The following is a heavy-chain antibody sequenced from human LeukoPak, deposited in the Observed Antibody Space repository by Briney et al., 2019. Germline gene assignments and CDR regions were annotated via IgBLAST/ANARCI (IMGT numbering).Heavy chain of an antibody. V-gene: IGHV4-59*11. CDR2: VSYIGNT. CDR3: ARDPTTVTKGFDI. CDR1: GGSISSHY. D-gene: IGHD4-17*01. Sequence: SETLSLTCTVSGGSISSHYWSWIRQPPGKGLEWIGYVSYIGNTNYNPSLKSRVTISVDTSKNQFSLKLSSVTAADAAVYFCARDPTTVTKGFDIWGQGTMVTVSS. J-gene: IGHJ3*02.